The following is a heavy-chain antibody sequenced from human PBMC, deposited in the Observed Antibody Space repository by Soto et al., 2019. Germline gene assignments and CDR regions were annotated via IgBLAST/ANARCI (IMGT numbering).Heavy chain of an antibody. J-gene: IGHJ6*02. Sequence: ASVKVSCKASGYTFTSHDIHWVRQATGQGLEWMGWMDPNSGVTGYAQKFQGRVTMTRDTSTNTAHMELSSLTSDDTAVYYRARQRKFDFWRKGPDVWGQGTTVTVSS. CDR1: GYTFTSHD. CDR2: MDPNSGVT. D-gene: IGHD3-3*01. CDR3: ARQRKFDFWRKGPDV. V-gene: IGHV1-8*01.